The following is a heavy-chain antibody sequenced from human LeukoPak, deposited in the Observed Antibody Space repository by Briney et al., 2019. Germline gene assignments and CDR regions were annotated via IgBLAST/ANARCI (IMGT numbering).Heavy chain of an antibody. V-gene: IGHV1-69*05. D-gene: IGHD2-2*02. CDR1: GGTFSSYA. Sequence: GSSVKVSCKASGGTFSSYAISWVRQAPGQGLEWMGRIIPIFGTANYAQKFQGRVTITTDESTSTAYMELSSLRSEDTAVYYCAREYQLLYLVTPYYYYYYMDVWGKGTTVTVSS. CDR2: IIPIFGTA. J-gene: IGHJ6*03. CDR3: AREYQLLYLVTPYYYYYYMDV.